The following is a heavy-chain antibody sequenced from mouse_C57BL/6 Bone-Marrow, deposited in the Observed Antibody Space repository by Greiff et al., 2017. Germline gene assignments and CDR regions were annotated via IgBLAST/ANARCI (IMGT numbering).Heavy chain of an antibody. J-gene: IGHJ2*01. D-gene: IGHD1-2*01. V-gene: IGHV1-77*01. CDR1: GYTFTDYY. CDR2: IGPGSGST. Sequence: VQGVESGAELVKPGASVKISCKASGYTFTDYYINWVQQRPGPGLEWIGKIGPGSGSTYYNEKFKGKATLTADKSSSTAYMQLSSLTSEDSAVYFCARMGRHHSADYWGQGTTLTVSS. CDR3: ARMGRHHSADY.